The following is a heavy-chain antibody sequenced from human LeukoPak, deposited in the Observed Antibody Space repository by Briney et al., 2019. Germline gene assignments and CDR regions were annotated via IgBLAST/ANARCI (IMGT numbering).Heavy chain of an antibody. Sequence: SETLSLTCAVYGGSFSGYYWSWIRQPPGKGLEWIGEINHSGSTNYNPSLKSRVTISVDTSKNQFSLKLRSVTAADTAVYYCARAGVTSILRWFPRSGLGNPYFDYWGQGTLVTVSS. J-gene: IGHJ4*02. V-gene: IGHV4-34*01. CDR1: GGSFSGYY. CDR3: ARAGVTSILRWFPRSGLGNPYFDY. CDR2: INHSGST. D-gene: IGHD4-23*01.